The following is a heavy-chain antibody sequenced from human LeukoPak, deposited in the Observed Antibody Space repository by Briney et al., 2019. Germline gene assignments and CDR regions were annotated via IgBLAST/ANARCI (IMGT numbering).Heavy chain of an antibody. CDR2: ICTSGST. V-gene: IGHV4-4*09. CDR1: GGSISSYY. Sequence: PSETLSLTCTVSGGSISSYYWSWIRPPPGKGLEWIGYICTSGSTNYNPSLKSRVTISVDTSKNQFSLKLSSVTAADTAVYYCARRPGSYYYDSSGYYLNWYFDLWGRGTLVTVSS. J-gene: IGHJ2*01. CDR3: ARRPGSYYYDSSGYYLNWYFDL. D-gene: IGHD3-22*01.